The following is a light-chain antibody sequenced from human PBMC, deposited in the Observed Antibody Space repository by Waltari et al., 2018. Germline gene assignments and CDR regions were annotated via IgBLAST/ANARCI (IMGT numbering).Light chain of an antibody. J-gene: IGKJ2*01. CDR2: GAS. CDR1: QSQTKRY. Sequence: ALTQSPDTVSMSPGETATLSCRASQSQTKRYLAWYQQKADQAPRLLIYGASSRSAGIPYRFSGSGSGTDFTLTISRLEPEDSAVYYCQQYGSSVLYTFGQGTKLEIK. CDR3: QQYGSSVLYT. V-gene: IGKV3-20*01.